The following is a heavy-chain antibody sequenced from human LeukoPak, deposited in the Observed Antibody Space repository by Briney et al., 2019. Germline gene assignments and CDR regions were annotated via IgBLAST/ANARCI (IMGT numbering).Heavy chain of an antibody. Sequence: GGPLRLSCAASGLTFSSYVVSWVRQAPGKGLEWVSAISGGADATYYADSVRGRFTISRDNFKNTLYLQMNSLRADDTAVYYCTKEPRESTVAGPFDYWGQGTLVTVSS. CDR3: TKEPRESTVAGPFDY. CDR2: ISGGADAT. D-gene: IGHD6-19*01. J-gene: IGHJ4*02. V-gene: IGHV3-23*01. CDR1: GLTFSSYV.